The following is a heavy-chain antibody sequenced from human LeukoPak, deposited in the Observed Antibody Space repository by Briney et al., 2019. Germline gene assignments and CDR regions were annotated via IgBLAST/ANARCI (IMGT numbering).Heavy chain of an antibody. CDR2: TYYSGST. CDR3: ARGGLNFDY. J-gene: IGHJ4*02. V-gene: IGHV4-59*01. CDR1: GGSISSYY. Sequence: SETLSLTCTVSGGSISSYYWSWIRQPPGKGLEWIGYTYYSGSTNYNPSLKSRVTISVDTSKNQFSLKLSSVTAADTAVYYCARGGLNFDYWGQGTLVTVSS. D-gene: IGHD3-16*01.